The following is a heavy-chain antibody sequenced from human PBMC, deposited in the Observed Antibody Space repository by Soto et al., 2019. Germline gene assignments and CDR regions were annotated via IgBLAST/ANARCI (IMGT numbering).Heavy chain of an antibody. D-gene: IGHD6-19*01. CDR3: SRIAVSGPITGFDY. CDR1: GGSISNSSYL. V-gene: IGHV4-39*01. J-gene: IGHJ4*02. CDR2: VSHSGST. Sequence: SETLSLTCTVSGGSISNSSYLWGWIRQPPGKGLQWIGSVSHSGSTYYNPSLKSRVTISADTSKTQSSLRLSSVTAADTAVYYCSRIAVSGPITGFDYWGQGALVTVSS.